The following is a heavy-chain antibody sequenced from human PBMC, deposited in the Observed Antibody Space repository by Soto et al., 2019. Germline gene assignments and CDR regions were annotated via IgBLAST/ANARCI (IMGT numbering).Heavy chain of an antibody. J-gene: IGHJ3*02. CDR3: TTEVPRAGAFDI. CDR1: GFTFSYAW. CDR2: IKTKSDGGIT. Sequence: EVQLVESGGGLVKPGGSLRLSCAASGFTFSYAWMSWVRQAPGKGLEWVGHIKTKSDGGITDYAAPVKGRFTISRDDSKNTLYLLLNSLKADDTAVYYCTTEVPRAGAFDIWGQGTTVIVSS. D-gene: IGHD2-2*01. V-gene: IGHV3-15*01.